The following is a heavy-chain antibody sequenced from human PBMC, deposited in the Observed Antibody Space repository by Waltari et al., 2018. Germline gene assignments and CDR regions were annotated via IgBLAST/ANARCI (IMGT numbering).Heavy chain of an antibody. Sequence: EVQLVESGGGLVQPGGSLRLSCAASEFTFSSYSMKWVRQAPGKGLEWVSYISSSSSTISYADSVKGRFTISRDNAKNSLYLQMNSLRAEDTSVYYCARDWFWRAFDYWGQGTLVTVSS. CDR3: ARDWFWRAFDY. D-gene: IGHD3-3*01. V-gene: IGHV3-48*04. CDR1: EFTFSSYS. J-gene: IGHJ4*02. CDR2: ISSSSSTI.